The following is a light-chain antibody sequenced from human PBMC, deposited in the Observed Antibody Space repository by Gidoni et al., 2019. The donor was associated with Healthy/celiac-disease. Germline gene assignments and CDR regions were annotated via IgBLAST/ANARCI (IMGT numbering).Light chain of an antibody. Sequence: AIQMTQSPSSLSASVGDRVTIICRASQGIRNDLGWYQQKPGKAPKLLIYAASSLQSGVPSRFSGSGSGTDFTLTISSLQPEDFATYYGLQDYNYPRTFGQGTKVEIK. V-gene: IGKV1-6*01. CDR1: QGIRND. CDR2: AAS. J-gene: IGKJ1*01. CDR3: LQDYNYPRT.